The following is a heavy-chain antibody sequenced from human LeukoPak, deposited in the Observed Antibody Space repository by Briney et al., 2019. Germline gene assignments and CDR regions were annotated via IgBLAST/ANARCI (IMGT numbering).Heavy chain of an antibody. CDR1: GGSISSSSYY. CDR2: IYYSGST. Sequence: PSETLSLTCTVSGGSISSSSYYWGWIRQPPGKGLEWIGSIYYSGSTYYNPSLKSRVTISVDTSENQFSLKLSSVTAADTAVYYCARLDSSSWYYFDYWGQGTLVTASS. CDR3: ARLDSSSWYYFDY. J-gene: IGHJ4*02. V-gene: IGHV4-39*01. D-gene: IGHD6-13*01.